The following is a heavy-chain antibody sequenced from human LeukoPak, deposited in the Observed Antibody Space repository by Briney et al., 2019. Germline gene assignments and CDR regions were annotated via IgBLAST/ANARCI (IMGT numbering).Heavy chain of an antibody. CDR1: GGSFSGYY. Sequence: PSETLSLTCAVYGGSFSGYYWCWTRNPPPAGLGREGDIHHSGSTNYNPSLKNRVTISVDTSKNQCSLKLSSVTAADTAVYYWARGQGDSAMIVAYYFDYWGQGTLVTVSS. CDR2: IHHSGST. J-gene: IGHJ4*02. CDR3: ARGQGDSAMIVAYYFDY. D-gene: IGHD3-22*01. V-gene: IGHV4-34*01.